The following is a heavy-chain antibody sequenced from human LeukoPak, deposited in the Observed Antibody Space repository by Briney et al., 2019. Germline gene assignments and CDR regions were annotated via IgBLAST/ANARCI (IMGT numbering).Heavy chain of an antibody. CDR3: AKIRRKYMMAPKEGAFDI. CDR1: GFTFSSSA. D-gene: IGHD5-24*01. J-gene: IGHJ3*02. Sequence: SGGSLRLSCAASGFTFSSSAMSWVRQAPGKGLEWVSNISGSGSGGSTYYADSVKGRFTISRDNSKNTLYLQMNSLRAEDTAVYYCAKIRRKYMMAPKEGAFDIWGQGTMVTVSS. V-gene: IGHV3-23*01. CDR2: ISGSGSGGST.